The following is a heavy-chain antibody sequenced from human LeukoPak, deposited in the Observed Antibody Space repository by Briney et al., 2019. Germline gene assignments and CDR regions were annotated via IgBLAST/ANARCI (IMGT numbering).Heavy chain of an antibody. CDR3: AGVVPGVTGGDY. J-gene: IGHJ4*02. CDR2: ITPSSDII. Sequence: GGSLRLSCAASGFSFSNYYMIWVRQAPGKGLECISYITPSSDIIHYADSVKGRFAVSRDNAKNLLYLQMNSLRVEDTALYYCAGVVPGVTGGDYWGRGTLVSVSS. D-gene: IGHD3-3*01. V-gene: IGHV3-48*01. CDR1: GFSFSNYY.